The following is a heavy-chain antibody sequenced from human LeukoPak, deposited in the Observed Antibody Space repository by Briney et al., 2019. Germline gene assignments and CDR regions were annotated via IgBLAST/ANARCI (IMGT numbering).Heavy chain of an antibody. CDR2: IYSGGST. J-gene: IGHJ4*02. D-gene: IGHD3/OR15-3a*01. CDR1: GFSVSSNY. Sequence: GGSLRLSCAASGFSVSSNYMRWGRQAPGKGLDGVSLIYSGGSTYYADSVKGRFTISRDNSKNTLYLQMNNLRAEDTAVYYCAREREDWGLAFDYWGQGTLVTVSS. V-gene: IGHV3-53*01. CDR3: AREREDWGLAFDY.